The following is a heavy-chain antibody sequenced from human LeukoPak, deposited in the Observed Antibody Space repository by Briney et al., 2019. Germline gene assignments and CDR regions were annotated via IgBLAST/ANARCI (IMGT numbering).Heavy chain of an antibody. Sequence: GRSLRLSCAASGFTFDDYAMHWVRQAPGKGLEWVSGISWNSGSIGYADSVKGRFTISRDNAKNSLYLQMNSLRAEDTAVYYCAKVRGSYSTNAFDIWGQGTMVTVSS. D-gene: IGHD1-26*01. CDR3: AKVRGSYSTNAFDI. CDR2: ISWNSGSI. J-gene: IGHJ3*02. CDR1: GFTFDDYA. V-gene: IGHV3-9*01.